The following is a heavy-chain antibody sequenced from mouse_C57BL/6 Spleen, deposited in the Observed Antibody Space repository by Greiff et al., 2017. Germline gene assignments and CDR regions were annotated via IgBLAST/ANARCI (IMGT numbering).Heavy chain of an antibody. D-gene: IGHD2-5*01. Sequence: QVQLQQSGAELVKPGASVKISCKASGYAFSSYWMNWVKQRPGKGLEWIGQIYPGDGDTNYNGKFKGKATLTADKSSSTAYMQLSSLTSEDSAVYFCARNYYSNWYFDVWGTGTTVTVSS. J-gene: IGHJ1*03. CDR1: GYAFSSYW. CDR2: IYPGDGDT. CDR3: ARNYYSNWYFDV. V-gene: IGHV1-80*01.